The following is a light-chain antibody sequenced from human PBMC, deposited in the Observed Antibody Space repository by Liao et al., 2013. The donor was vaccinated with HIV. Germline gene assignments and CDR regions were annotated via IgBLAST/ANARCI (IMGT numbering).Light chain of an antibody. CDR3: QAWDSSTYV. CDR1: KLGDKY. Sequence: SYELTQPPSVSVSPGQTASITCSGDKLGDKYACWYQQKPGQSPVLVIYQHNKRPSGIPERFSGSNSGNTATLTISGTQAMDEADYYCQAWDSSTYVFGTGTKVTVL. V-gene: IGLV3-1*01. CDR2: QHN. J-gene: IGLJ1*01.